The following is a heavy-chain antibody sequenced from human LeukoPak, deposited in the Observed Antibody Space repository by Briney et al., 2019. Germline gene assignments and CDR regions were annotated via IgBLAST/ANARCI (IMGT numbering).Heavy chain of an antibody. Sequence: SVKVSCKASGGTVSSYAISWVRQAPGQGLEWMGGIIPIFGTANYAQKFQGRVTITADKSTSTAYMELSSLRSEDTAVYYCARGPMVRGVIIGRNDYWGQGTLVTVSS. CDR3: ARGPMVRGVIIGRNDY. CDR1: GGTVSSYA. CDR2: IIPIFGTA. V-gene: IGHV1-69*06. J-gene: IGHJ4*02. D-gene: IGHD3-10*01.